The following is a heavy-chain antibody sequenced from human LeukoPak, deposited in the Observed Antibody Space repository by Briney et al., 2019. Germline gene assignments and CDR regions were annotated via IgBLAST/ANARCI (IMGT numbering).Heavy chain of an antibody. D-gene: IGHD5-18*01. CDR3: AKSRWDTAMASLDY. Sequence: PGGSLRLSCAASGFTFSSYAMSWVRQAPGKGLEWVSAISGSGGSTYYADSVKGRFTTSRDNSKNTLYLQMNSLRAEDTAVYYCAKSRWDTAMASLDYWGQGTLVTVSS. CDR1: GFTFSSYA. CDR2: ISGSGGST. V-gene: IGHV3-23*01. J-gene: IGHJ4*02.